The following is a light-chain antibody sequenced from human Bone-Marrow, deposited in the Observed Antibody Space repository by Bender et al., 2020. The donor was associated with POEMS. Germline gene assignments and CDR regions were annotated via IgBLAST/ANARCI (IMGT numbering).Light chain of an antibody. CDR3: QSYDSSLLAYV. Sequence: QSVLTQPPSVSGAPGPRVTISCTGSSSNIGAGFDVHWYQQLPGTAPKLLISTNTNRPSGVPDRFSGSKSGTSASLAITGLQAEDEADYYCQSYDSSLLAYVFGIGTKVTVL. CDR1: SSNIGAGFD. V-gene: IGLV1-40*01. CDR2: TNT. J-gene: IGLJ1*01.